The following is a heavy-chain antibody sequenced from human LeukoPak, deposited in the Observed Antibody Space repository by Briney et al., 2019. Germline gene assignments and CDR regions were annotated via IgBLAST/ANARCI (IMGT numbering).Heavy chain of an antibody. CDR2: IIPILGIA. Sequence: SVKVSCKASGGTFSSYAISWVRQAPGQGLEWMGRIIPILGIANYAQKFQGRVTITADKSTSTAYTELSSLRSEDTAVYYCARGDYFDYWGQGTLVTVSS. V-gene: IGHV1-69*04. CDR3: ARGDYFDY. J-gene: IGHJ4*02. CDR1: GGTFSSYA.